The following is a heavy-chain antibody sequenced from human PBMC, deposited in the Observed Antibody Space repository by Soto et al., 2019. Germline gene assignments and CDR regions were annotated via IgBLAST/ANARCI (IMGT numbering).Heavy chain of an antibody. D-gene: IGHD3-9*01. CDR2: IYHSGST. Sequence: PSETLSLTCTVSGGSMSSDWWSWVRQPPGKGLEWIGEIYHSGSTNYNPSLKSRLTMAIDKSRNNFSLKLSSVSAADTAIYYCTRVLLDSYNGIHVWGQGTTVT. J-gene: IGHJ6*02. CDR3: TRVLLDSYNGIHV. CDR1: GGSMSSDW. V-gene: IGHV4-4*02.